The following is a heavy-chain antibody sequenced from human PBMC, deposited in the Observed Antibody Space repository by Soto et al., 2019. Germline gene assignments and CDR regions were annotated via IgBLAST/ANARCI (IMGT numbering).Heavy chain of an antibody. J-gene: IGHJ4*02. CDR3: ARDIFDN. CDR2: ITSSGDRA. Sequence: ESGGGLAQPGGSLRLSCVASGFTFSYYEMNWVRQAPGKGLEWISYITSSGDRAQYADSVKGRFTISRDNTKNLLYLQMTSLSAEDTGLYYCARDIFDNWGQGTLVTVSS. V-gene: IGHV3-48*03. CDR1: GFTFSYYE.